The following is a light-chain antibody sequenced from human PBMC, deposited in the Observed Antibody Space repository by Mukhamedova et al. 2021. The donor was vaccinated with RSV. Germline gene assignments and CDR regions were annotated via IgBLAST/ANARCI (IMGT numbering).Light chain of an antibody. J-gene: IGLJ1*01. Sequence: GSSSNIGTGYTVNWYQQIPGAAPKLLISANANRPSGVPDRFSGSKSGTSAFLAVSGLQADDEGDYYCQSYDFSLSGYVFVSGTKV. CDR1: SSNIGTGYT. CDR3: QSYDFSLSGYV. CDR2: ANA. V-gene: IGLV1-40*01.